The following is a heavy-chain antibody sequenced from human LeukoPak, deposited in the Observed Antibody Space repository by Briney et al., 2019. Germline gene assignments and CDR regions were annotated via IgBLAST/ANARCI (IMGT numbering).Heavy chain of an antibody. CDR3: AREGNNWYRALDY. V-gene: IGHV4-4*07. CDR2: IYTSGAT. Sequence: KSSQTLSLTCTVSGDSFRSYSWSWIRQPAGKGLEWIGRIYTSGATKYNPSLQSRVTMSLDTSKSQFSLKLSSVTAADTAVYFCAREGNNWYRALDYWGQGSQVTVSS. J-gene: IGHJ4*02. D-gene: IGHD6-13*01. CDR1: GDSFRSYS.